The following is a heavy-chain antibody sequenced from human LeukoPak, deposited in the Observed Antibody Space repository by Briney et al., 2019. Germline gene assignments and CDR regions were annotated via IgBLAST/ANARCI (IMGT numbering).Heavy chain of an antibody. J-gene: IGHJ4*02. CDR3: ARESYDILTGYYNVDY. CDR1: GFTFSSYE. V-gene: IGHV3-20*04. Sequence: GGSLRLSCAASGFTFSSYEMNWVRQAPGKGLEWVSGINWNGGSTGYADSVKGRFTISRDNAKNSLYLQMNSLRAEDTALYYCARESYDILTGYYNVDYWGQGTLATVSS. CDR2: INWNGGST. D-gene: IGHD3-9*01.